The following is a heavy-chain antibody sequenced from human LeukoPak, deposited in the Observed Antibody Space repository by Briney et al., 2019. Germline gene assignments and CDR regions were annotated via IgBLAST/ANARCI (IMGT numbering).Heavy chain of an antibody. D-gene: IGHD6-19*01. V-gene: IGHV3-21*04. Sequence: GGSLRLSCAASGFTFSSYSMNWVRQAPGKGLEWVSSISSSSSYIYYADSVKGRFTISRDNSKNTLYLQMNSLRAEDTAVYYCAKDRQWLARGRIDYWGQGTLVTVSS. CDR1: GFTFSSYS. J-gene: IGHJ4*02. CDR2: ISSSSSYI. CDR3: AKDRQWLARGRIDY.